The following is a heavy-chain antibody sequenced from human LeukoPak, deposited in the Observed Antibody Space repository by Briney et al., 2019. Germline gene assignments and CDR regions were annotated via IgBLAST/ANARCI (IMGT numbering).Heavy chain of an antibody. J-gene: IGHJ4*02. CDR2: IYYSGST. V-gene: IGHV4-30-4*08. D-gene: IGHD3-10*01. CDR1: GGSISSGDLY. CDR3: ARVVTMVRGVPAHFDY. Sequence: SETLSLTCTVSGGSISSGDLYWSWIRQPPGEGLECIGYIYYSGSTYYNPSLKSRVTISVDTSKNQFSLKLSSVTAADTAVYYCARVVTMVRGVPAHFDYWGQGTLVTVSS.